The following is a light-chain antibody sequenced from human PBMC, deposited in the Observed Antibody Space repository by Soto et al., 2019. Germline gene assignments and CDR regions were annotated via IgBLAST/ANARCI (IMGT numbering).Light chain of an antibody. J-gene: IGLJ1*01. CDR3: SSYTDSSNYV. Sequence: SVLTQPASVSGSPGQSITISCTETSSDLAIYNYVSWYQQQPGKAPKLMIYQVTNRPSGVSNRFSGSRSGNTASLTISGLQAEDEADYYCSSYTDSSNYVFGTGTKVTVL. CDR1: SSDLAIYNY. CDR2: QVT. V-gene: IGLV2-14*01.